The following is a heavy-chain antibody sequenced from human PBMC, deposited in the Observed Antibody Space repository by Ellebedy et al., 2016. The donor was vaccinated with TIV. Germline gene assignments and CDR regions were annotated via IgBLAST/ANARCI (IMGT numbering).Heavy chain of an antibody. J-gene: IGHJ3*02. V-gene: IGHV4-39*07. CDR3: ARDVGGGAFDI. D-gene: IGHD3-16*01. CDR2: IFYTGNT. CDR1: GGSFSNYY. Sequence: MPSETLSLTCAVYGGSFSNYYWAWIRQPPGKGLEWIATIFYTGNTYYNPSLERRVSISVDTSKNQFSLKLSSVTAADTAVYYCARDVGGGAFDIWGQGTMVTASS.